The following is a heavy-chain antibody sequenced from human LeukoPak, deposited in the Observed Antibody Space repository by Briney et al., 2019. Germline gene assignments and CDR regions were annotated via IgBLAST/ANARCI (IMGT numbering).Heavy chain of an antibody. CDR3: AADLTGETLFDY. Sequence: ASVTVSCKASGYTFTRYGVSWVRQAPGQGLEWMGWISAYNGNRNYAQKFQGRVTMTTDTSTRTAYMELSSLRSEDTAVYYCAADLTGETLFDYWGQGTLVTVSS. V-gene: IGHV1-18*01. J-gene: IGHJ4*02. CDR1: GYTFTRYG. D-gene: IGHD7-27*01. CDR2: ISAYNGNR.